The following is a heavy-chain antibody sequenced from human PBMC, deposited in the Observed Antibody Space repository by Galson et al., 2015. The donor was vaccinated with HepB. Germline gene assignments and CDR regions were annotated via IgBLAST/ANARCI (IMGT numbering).Heavy chain of an antibody. CDR3: AKDGGDYGDLEYFQH. Sequence: SLRLSCAASGFTFDDYAMHWVRQAPGKGLEWVSGISWNNGSIGYADSVKGRFTISRDNAKNSLYLQMNSLRAEDTALYYCAKDGGDYGDLEYFQHWGQGTLVTVSS. J-gene: IGHJ1*01. D-gene: IGHD4-17*01. V-gene: IGHV3-9*01. CDR2: ISWNNGSI. CDR1: GFTFDDYA.